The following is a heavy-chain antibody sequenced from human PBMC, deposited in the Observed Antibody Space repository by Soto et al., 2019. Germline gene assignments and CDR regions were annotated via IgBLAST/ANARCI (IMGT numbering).Heavy chain of an antibody. D-gene: IGHD2-21*02. CDR3: ASASGGNSVGY. J-gene: IGHJ4*02. Sequence: GGSLRLSCTASGFTFGDYAMSWFRQAPGKGLEWVGFIRSKAYGGTTEYAASVKGRFTISRDDSKSIAYLQMNSLRAEDTAVYYCASASGGNSVGYWGQGTLVTVSS. CDR1: GFTFGDYA. CDR2: IRSKAYGGTT. V-gene: IGHV3-49*03.